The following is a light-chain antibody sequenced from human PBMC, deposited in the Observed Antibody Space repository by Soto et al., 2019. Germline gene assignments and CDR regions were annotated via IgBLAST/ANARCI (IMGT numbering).Light chain of an antibody. J-gene: IGKJ3*01. CDR1: QSVSSN. Sequence: EIVMTQSPATLSVSPGERATLSCRASQSVSSNLAWYQQKPGQAPRLLIYSASTRAAGIPVRFSGSGSGTEFTLTISRLEPEDFAVYYCQQYGTSLFSFGPGTKVDIK. V-gene: IGKV3-15*01. CDR3: QQYGTSLFS. CDR2: SAS.